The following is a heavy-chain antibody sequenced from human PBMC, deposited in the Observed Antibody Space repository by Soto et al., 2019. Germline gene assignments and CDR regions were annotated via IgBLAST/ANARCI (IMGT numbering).Heavy chain of an antibody. D-gene: IGHD6-19*01. J-gene: IGHJ5*02. CDR2: IYYSGST. CDR3: ASLRYNSGWFNWFDP. Sequence: SETLSLTCTVSGGSISSSSYYWGWIRQPPGKGLEWIGSIYYSGSTYYNPSLKSRVTISVDTSKNQFSLKLSSVTAADTAVYYCASLRYNSGWFNWFDPWGQGTLVTVS. CDR1: GGSISSSSYY. V-gene: IGHV4-39*01.